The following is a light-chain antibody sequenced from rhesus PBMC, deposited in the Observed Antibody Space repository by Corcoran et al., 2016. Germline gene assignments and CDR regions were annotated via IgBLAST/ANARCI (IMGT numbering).Light chain of an antibody. V-gene: IGKV1-94*01. Sequence: DIQMTQSPSSLSAYVGDRVTVACRASQGLNRALRWYQQKPGKAPTLLVYSASSLHPGVSYRFSGSGAGTDYTLTITSLQPDDCAAYYWLQHNSYPYSFGQGTKVEIK. CDR3: LQHNSYPYS. CDR2: SAS. J-gene: IGKJ2*01. CDR1: QGLNRA.